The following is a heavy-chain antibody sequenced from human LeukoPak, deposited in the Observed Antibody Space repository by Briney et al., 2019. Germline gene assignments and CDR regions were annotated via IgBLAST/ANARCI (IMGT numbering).Heavy chain of an antibody. V-gene: IGHV3-23*01. CDR3: AKITDYGALDACDI. J-gene: IGHJ3*02. D-gene: IGHD4-17*01. CDR2: ISGSGVST. CDR1: GFSFHSYA. Sequence: GGSLRLSCAASGFSFHSYAMTWVRQAPGEGLEWVAGISGSGVSTHYADSVKGRFTISRDNSKNTLHVQMNSLKAEDTAVYYCAKITDYGALDACDIWCQSTMVTVSS.